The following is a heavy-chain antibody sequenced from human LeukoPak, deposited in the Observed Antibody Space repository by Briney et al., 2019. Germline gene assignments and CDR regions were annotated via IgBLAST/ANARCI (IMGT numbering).Heavy chain of an antibody. CDR3: ARDPESGSYFFDY. CDR2: IIPIFGTA. CDR1: GGTFSSYA. D-gene: IGHD1-26*01. J-gene: IGHJ4*02. Sequence: SVKVSCKASGGTFSSYAISWVRQAPGQGLEWMGGIIPIFGTANYAQKFQGRVTITADESTSTAYMELSSLRSEDTAVYYCARDPESGSYFFDYWGQGTLVTVSS. V-gene: IGHV1-69*13.